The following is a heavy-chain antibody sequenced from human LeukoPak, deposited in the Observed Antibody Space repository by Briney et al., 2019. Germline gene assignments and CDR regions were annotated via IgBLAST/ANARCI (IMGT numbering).Heavy chain of an antibody. D-gene: IGHD3-22*01. CDR2: ISSSSSYI. Sequence: PGGSLRLSCAASGFTFSSYSMNWVRQAPGKGLEWVSSISSSSSYIYCADSVKGRFTISRDNAKNSLYLQMNSLRAEDTAVYYCARDLYYYDSSGFLDYWGQGTLVTVSS. CDR3: ARDLYYYDSSGFLDY. J-gene: IGHJ4*02. V-gene: IGHV3-21*01. CDR1: GFTFSSYS.